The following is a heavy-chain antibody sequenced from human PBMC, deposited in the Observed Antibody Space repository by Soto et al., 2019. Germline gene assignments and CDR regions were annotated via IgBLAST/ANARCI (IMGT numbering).Heavy chain of an antibody. V-gene: IGHV1-18*04. CDR1: GYTFTGYY. CDR2: IKSFNGDT. CDR3: ARLESPPEAYSSSWNDFDY. J-gene: IGHJ4*02. D-gene: IGHD6-13*01. Sequence: ASVKVSCKASGYTFTGYYMHWARQAPGQGLEWMGWIKSFNGDTNYAQKLQGRVTMTTDTSTSTAYMELRSLRSDDTAVYYCARLESPPEAYSSSWNDFDYWGQGTLVTVSS.